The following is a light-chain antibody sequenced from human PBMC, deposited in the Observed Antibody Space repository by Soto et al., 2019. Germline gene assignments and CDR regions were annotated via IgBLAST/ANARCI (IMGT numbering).Light chain of an antibody. V-gene: IGLV1-40*01. CDR2: GNN. Sequence: QAVVTQPPSVSGAPGQRVTISCTGSSSNIGAGYDVHWYQQLPGTAPKLLIYGNNNRPSGVPDRFSGSKSGTSASLAITGLQAEDETDYYCQSYDSSLSGHVFGTGTKVTVL. CDR3: QSYDSSLSGHV. CDR1: SSNIGAGYD. J-gene: IGLJ1*01.